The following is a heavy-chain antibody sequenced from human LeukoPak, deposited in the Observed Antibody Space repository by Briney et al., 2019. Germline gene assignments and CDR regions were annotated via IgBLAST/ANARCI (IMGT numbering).Heavy chain of an antibody. J-gene: IGHJ6*02. CDR2: INHNGNVN. D-gene: IGHD3-16*01. CDR3: ARGGGLDV. Sequence: GSLSLSCAASGFTFSSYWMNWARQAPGKGLEWVASINHNGNVNYYVDSVKGRFTISRDNAKNSLYLQMSNLRAEDTAVYFCARGGGLDVWGQGATVTVSS. CDR1: GFTFSSYW. V-gene: IGHV3-7*03.